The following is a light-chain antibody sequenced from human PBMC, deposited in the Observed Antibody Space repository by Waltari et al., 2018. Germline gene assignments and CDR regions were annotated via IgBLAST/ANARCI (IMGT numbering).Light chain of an antibody. J-gene: IGKJ1*01. CDR2: AAS. CDR1: QSVGRY. Sequence: EVVLTQSPGTLSLYPGERATLSCRASQSVGRYIVWYQPSPGQAPRLLIYAASSRAPGIPDRFSGSGFGTDFSLTISRLEPEDFAVYYCQNHERLPATFGQGTKVEIK. CDR3: QNHERLPAT. V-gene: IGKV3-20*01.